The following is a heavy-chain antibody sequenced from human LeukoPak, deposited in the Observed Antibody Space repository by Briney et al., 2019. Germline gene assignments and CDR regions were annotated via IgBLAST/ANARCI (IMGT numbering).Heavy chain of an antibody. D-gene: IGHD3-3*01. J-gene: IGHJ6*03. CDR1: GYTFTGYY. CDR3: ARGRREWLLYRYYYYYMDV. CDR2: INPNSGGT. V-gene: IGHV1-2*02. Sequence: ASVKVSCKASGYTFTGYYMHWVRQAPGQGLEWMGWINPNSGGTNYAQKFQGRVTMTRDTSISTAYMELSRLRSDDTAVYYCARGRREWLLYRYYYYYMDVWGKGTTVTVSS.